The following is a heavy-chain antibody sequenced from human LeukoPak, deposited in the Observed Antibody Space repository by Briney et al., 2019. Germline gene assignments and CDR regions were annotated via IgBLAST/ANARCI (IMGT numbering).Heavy chain of an antibody. Sequence: GGSLRLSCAASGFTFSSYAMHWVRQAPGKGLEWVAVISYDGSNKYYADSVKGRFTISRDNSKNTLYLQMNSLRAEDTAVYYCARDGYSNYYFDYWGQGTLFTVSS. D-gene: IGHD4-11*01. J-gene: IGHJ4*02. CDR3: ARDGYSNYYFDY. V-gene: IGHV3-30-3*01. CDR1: GFTFSSYA. CDR2: ISYDGSNK.